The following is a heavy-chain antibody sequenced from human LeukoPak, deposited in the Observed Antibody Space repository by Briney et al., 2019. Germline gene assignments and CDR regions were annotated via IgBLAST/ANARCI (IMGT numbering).Heavy chain of an antibody. V-gene: IGHV3-7*01. CDR3: ARDPLYGALDY. J-gene: IGHJ4*02. CDR1: GFILSRSW. D-gene: IGHD3-16*01. Sequence: GGSLRLSCIASGFILSRSWMSWVRQAPGKGLEWVADISPDGRRINYVDSLKGRFTMSRDNAKNSVYLQMNSLRAEDTAVYYCARDPLYGALDYWGEGTLVTVSA. CDR2: ISPDGRRI.